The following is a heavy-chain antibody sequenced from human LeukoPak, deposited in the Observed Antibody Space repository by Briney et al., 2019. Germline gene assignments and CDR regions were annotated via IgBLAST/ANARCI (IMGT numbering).Heavy chain of an antibody. CDR3: SRGPPDY. V-gene: IGHV3-72*01. Sequence: GGSLRLSCAASGFTFSDHYMDWVRQAPGKGLEWVGRSRNKANRYTTDYAASVEGRFTISRDDSKNSLYLQMNSLKTEDTAVYYCSRGPPDYWGQGTLVTVSS. CDR2: SRNKANRYTT. CDR1: GFTFSDHY. J-gene: IGHJ4*02.